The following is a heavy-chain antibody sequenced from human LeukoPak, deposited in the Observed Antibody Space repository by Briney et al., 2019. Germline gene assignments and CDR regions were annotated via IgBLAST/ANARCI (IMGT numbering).Heavy chain of an antibody. CDR3: AKESFHCSSTSCFYYGMDV. Sequence: PGGSLRISCAASGFTFSSYAMSWVRQAPGKGLEWVSAISGSGGSTYYADSVKGRFTISRDNSKNTLYLQMNSLRAEDTAVYYCAKESFHCSSTSCFYYGMDVWGQGTTVTVSS. D-gene: IGHD2-2*01. V-gene: IGHV3-23*01. CDR2: ISGSGGST. J-gene: IGHJ6*02. CDR1: GFTFSSYA.